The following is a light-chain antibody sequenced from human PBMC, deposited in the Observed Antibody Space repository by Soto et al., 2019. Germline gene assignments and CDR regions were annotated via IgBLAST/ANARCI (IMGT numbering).Light chain of an antibody. J-gene: IGLJ3*02. Sequence: QSALTQPASVSGSLGQSITISCTGSSSDCDYYKYVSWYQHHPGKAPTLVIFEVSSRPSGTSDRFSGSKSGNTASLTISGLQAEDEAHYYCSAYTRSSLWVFGGGTKLTVL. CDR3: SAYTRSSLWV. CDR2: EVS. V-gene: IGLV2-14*01. CDR1: SSDCDYYKY.